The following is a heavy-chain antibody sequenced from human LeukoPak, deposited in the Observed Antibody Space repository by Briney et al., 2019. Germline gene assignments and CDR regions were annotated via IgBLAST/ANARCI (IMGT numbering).Heavy chain of an antibody. V-gene: IGHV1-2*02. CDR1: GYTFTGYY. Sequence: GASVKVSSKASGYTFTGYYMHWVRQAPGQGLEWMGWINPNSGGTNYAQKFQGRVTMTRDTSISTAYMELSRLRSDDAAVYYCARDLSNRYSSGWYPGLDPWGQGTLVTVSS. J-gene: IGHJ5*02. CDR3: ARDLSNRYSSGWYPGLDP. D-gene: IGHD6-19*01. CDR2: INPNSGGT.